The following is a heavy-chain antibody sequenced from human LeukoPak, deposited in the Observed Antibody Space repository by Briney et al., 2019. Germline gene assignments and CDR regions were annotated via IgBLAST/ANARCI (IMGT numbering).Heavy chain of an antibody. CDR1: DGSVSSYD. J-gene: IGHJ3*02. D-gene: IGHD5-24*01. CDR2: IYFSGTT. Sequence: KTSETLSLTCTVSDGSVSSYDWSWIRQPPGKGLEWIGYIYFSGTTNYNPSLKSRVAISVDTSKNQFSLKLSSVTAADTALYYCARQPPRESRGNAFDIWGQGTVVTVSS. CDR3: ARQPPRESRGNAFDI. V-gene: IGHV4-59*08.